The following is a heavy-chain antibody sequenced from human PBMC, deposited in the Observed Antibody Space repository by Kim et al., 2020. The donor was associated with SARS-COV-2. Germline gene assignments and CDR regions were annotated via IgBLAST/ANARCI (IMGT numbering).Heavy chain of an antibody. CDR1: GFTFSSYS. CDR2: ISSSSSNI. V-gene: IGHV3-21*04. D-gene: IGHD6-13*01. CDR3: ARAQAAAGTFDY. J-gene: IGHJ4*02. Sequence: GGSLRLSCAASGFTFSSYSMNWVRQAPGKGLEWVSYISSSSSNIYYADSVKGRFTISRDNAKNSLYLQMNSLRAEDTAVYYCARAQAAAGTFDYWGQGTVVTVSS.